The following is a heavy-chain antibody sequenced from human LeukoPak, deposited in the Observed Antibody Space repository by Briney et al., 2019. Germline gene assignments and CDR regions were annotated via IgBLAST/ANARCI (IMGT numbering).Heavy chain of an antibody. CDR3: ARGVPKTSYYYYYMDV. V-gene: IGHV3-53*01. J-gene: IGHJ6*03. CDR1: GFTVSSNS. D-gene: IGHD4-11*01. Sequence: PGGSLRLSCTVSGFTVSSNSWSWVRQAPGKGLEWVSYSGGNTHYSDSVKGRFTISRDNSKNTLYLQMNSLRAEDTAVYYCARGVPKTSYYYYYMDVWGKGTTVTVSS. CDR2: SGGNT.